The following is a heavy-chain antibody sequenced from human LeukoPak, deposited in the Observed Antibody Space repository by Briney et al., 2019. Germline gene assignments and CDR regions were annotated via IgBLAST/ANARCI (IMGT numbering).Heavy chain of an antibody. CDR2: INHSGST. V-gene: IGHV4-34*01. Sequence: PSETLSLTCAVYGGSFSGYYWSWIRQPPGKGLEWIGEINHSGSTNYNPSLKSRVTTSVDTSKNQFSLKLSSVTAADTAVYYCARGGLGYYGSGSYYNLWGQGTLVTVSS. CDR3: ARGGLGYYGSGSYYNL. D-gene: IGHD3-10*01. CDR1: GGSFSGYY. J-gene: IGHJ4*02.